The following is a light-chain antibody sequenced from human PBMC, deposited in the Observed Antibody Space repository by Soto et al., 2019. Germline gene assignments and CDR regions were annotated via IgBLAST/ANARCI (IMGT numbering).Light chain of an antibody. CDR2: GAS. CDR1: QSVSSN. J-gene: IGKJ1*01. Sequence: EIVMTQSPGTLSVSPGVRANLSCRGSQSVSSNLAWYQQKPGQAPRLLIYGASTRATGIPARFSGSRSGTEFTLTISSLQSEDFAVYYCQQYNNWPRTFGQGTKVEIK. CDR3: QQYNNWPRT. V-gene: IGKV3-15*01.